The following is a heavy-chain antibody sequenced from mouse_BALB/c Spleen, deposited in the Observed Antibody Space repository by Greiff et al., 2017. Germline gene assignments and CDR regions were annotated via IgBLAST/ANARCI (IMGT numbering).Heavy chain of an antibody. CDR1: GFTFSSYA. J-gene: IGHJ4*01. Sequence: EVHLVESGGGLVKPGGSLKLSCAASGFTFSSYAMSWVRQTPEKRLEWVASISSGGSTYYPDSVKGRFTISRDNARNILYLQMSSLRSEDTAMYYCARGEVNYYGYGAWGQGTSVTVSS. CDR2: ISSGGST. CDR3: ARGEVNYYGYGA. V-gene: IGHV5-6-5*01. D-gene: IGHD1-2*01.